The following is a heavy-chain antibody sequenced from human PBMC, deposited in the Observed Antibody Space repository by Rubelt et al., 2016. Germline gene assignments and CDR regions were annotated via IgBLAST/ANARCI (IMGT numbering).Heavy chain of an antibody. CDR2: MFHGGST. Sequence: QLQLQESGPGLVKPSETLSLTCTVSGTSTSSSSYYWGWIRQPPGKGLEWIGSMFHGGSTYYNPSLKSRFTISVDASKNQFSLKLSSVTAADTAVYYCARVYTGSDIWGQGTMVTVSS. CDR3: ARVYTGSDI. D-gene: IGHD3-16*01. V-gene: IGHV4-39*07. J-gene: IGHJ3*02. CDR1: GTSTSSSSYY.